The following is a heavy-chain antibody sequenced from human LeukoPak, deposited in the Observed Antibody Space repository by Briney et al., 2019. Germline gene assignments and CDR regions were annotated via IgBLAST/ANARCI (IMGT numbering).Heavy chain of an antibody. CDR2: LNAGGGST. CDR1: GFTFSSYT. V-gene: IGHV3-23*01. D-gene: IGHD2-15*01. CDR3: ASPVRDRYCSGGSCYSPFDF. J-gene: IGHJ4*02. Sequence: PGGSLRLSCVASGFTFSSYTMSWVRQAQGKGLEWVSALNAGGGSTHYADSVRGRFTISRDNSKNTLYLKMNSLRAEDTAVYYCASPVRDRYCSGGSCYSPFDFWGQGNLVTVSS.